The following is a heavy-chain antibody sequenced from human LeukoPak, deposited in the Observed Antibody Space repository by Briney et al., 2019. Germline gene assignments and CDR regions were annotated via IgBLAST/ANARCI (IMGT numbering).Heavy chain of an antibody. Sequence: PGGSLRLSCAASGFTVSSNYMNWVRQAPGKGLERVSVIYSGGSTYYADSVKGRFTISRDNSKNTLYLQMSSLRPEDTAVYYCARDNFWSGYYGYWGQGTLVTVSS. V-gene: IGHV3-66*02. D-gene: IGHD3-3*01. CDR2: IYSGGST. CDR1: GFTVSSNY. CDR3: ARDNFWSGYYGY. J-gene: IGHJ4*02.